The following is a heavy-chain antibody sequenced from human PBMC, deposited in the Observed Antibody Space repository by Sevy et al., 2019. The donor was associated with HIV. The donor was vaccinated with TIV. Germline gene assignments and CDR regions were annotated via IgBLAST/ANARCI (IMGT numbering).Heavy chain of an antibody. D-gene: IGHD3-22*01. CDR2: IIPIFGTA. CDR1: GGTFSSYA. J-gene: IGHJ6*02. CDR3: ARVGRDYYDSSPFNYYYGMDV. Sequence: ASVKVSCKASGGTFSSYAISWVRQAPGQGLEWMGGIIPIFGTANYAQKFQGRVTITADESTSTAYMGLSSLRSEGTAVYYCARVGRDYYDSSPFNYYYGMDVWGQGTTVTVSS. V-gene: IGHV1-69*13.